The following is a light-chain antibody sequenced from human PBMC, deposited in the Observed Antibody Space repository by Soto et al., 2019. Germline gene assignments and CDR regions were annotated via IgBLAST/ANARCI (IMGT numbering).Light chain of an antibody. Sequence: QSVLTQPASVSGSPGQSITISCTGTSSDVGGYNYVSWYQQHPGKAPKLTIYEVSNRPSGVSNRFSGSKSGNTASLTISGLQAEDEADYYCSSYTSSSTLPFXAGTKVTVL. CDR1: SSDVGGYNY. V-gene: IGLV2-14*01. J-gene: IGLJ1*01. CDR2: EVS. CDR3: SSYTSSSTLP.